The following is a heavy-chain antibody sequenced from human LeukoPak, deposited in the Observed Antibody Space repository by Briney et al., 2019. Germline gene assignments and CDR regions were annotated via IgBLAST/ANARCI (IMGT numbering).Heavy chain of an antibody. J-gene: IGHJ4*02. CDR1: GGSISSGGYY. V-gene: IGHV4-31*03. D-gene: IGHD6-19*01. Sequence: SETLSLTCTVSGGSISSGGYYWSWIRQHPGKGLEWIGYIYCSGSTYYNPSLKSRVTISVDTSKNQFSLKLSSVTAADTAVYYCARDYQASGWYYFDYWGQGTLVTVSS. CDR3: ARDYQASGWYYFDY. CDR2: IYCSGST.